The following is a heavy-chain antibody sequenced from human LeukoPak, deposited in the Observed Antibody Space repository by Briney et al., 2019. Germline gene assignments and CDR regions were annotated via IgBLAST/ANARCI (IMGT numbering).Heavy chain of an antibody. Sequence: GGSHSPAQPAASPSLAMSCTGCARQAPGKGLEWVSAIIGSGGSTYYADSVKGRFTISRDNSKSTLFLQMNRLRAEDTAVFYCRTDRGWYFQYWGQGTLVTVSS. CDR2: IIGSGGST. CDR3: RTDRGWYFQY. V-gene: IGHV3-23*01. D-gene: IGHD6-19*01. CDR1: ASPSLAMS. J-gene: IGHJ4*02.